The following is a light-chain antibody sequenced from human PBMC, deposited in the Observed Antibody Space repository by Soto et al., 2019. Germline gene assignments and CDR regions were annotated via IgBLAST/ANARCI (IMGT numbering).Light chain of an antibody. V-gene: IGKV1-17*01. J-gene: IGKJ1*01. CDR1: QGIRND. CDR2: GSS. Sequence: DIQMTQSPSSLSASVGDRVTITCRASQGIRNDLGWYQQKPGKAPKRLIYGSSNLQSGVPSRFSGSGSGTEFTLTISSTQSEDFAVYYCQQYHNWHPWTFGQGTKVDIK. CDR3: QQYHNWHPWT.